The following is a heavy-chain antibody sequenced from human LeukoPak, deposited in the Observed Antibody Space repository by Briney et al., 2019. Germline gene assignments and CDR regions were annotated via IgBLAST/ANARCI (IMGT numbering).Heavy chain of an antibody. Sequence: ASVKVSCTTSGYTFTTYHINWVRQATGQGLEWLGWMNPYSGDRGYAQKFQGRLSITSDTSTSTAYMELSSLRSDDTAVYFCARTTSLTASGYDYWGQGTLVTVSS. V-gene: IGHV1-8*03. CDR3: ARTTSLTASGYDY. D-gene: IGHD4-17*01. CDR1: GYTFTTYH. J-gene: IGHJ4*02. CDR2: MNPYSGDR.